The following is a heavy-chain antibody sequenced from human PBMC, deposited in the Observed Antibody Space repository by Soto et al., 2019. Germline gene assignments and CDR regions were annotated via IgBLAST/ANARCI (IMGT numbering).Heavy chain of an antibody. V-gene: IGHV4-31*03. J-gene: IGHJ5*02. CDR1: RAFINSGGFY. Sequence: SETLSLTCSVSRAFINSGGFYYSWIRQPPGKGLEWLGYIFHSGSTLYTPSLRGRLTLSADTSRNQLSLHLTSVTAADTAVYYWGRGGIGGQWFGPWGPGILGNVPS. CDR2: IFHSGST. CDR3: GRGGIGGQWFGP. D-gene: IGHD1-26*01.